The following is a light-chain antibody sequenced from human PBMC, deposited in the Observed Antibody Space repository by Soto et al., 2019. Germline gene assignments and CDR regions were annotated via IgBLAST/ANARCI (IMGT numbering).Light chain of an antibody. V-gene: IGKV3-15*01. CDR3: QQYNNWPPWT. Sequence: MVMTQSPATLSVSPVERATLSCRASQSVSSNLAWYQQKPGQAPRLLIYGASTRATGIPARFSGSGSGTEFTLTISSLQSEDFAVYYCQQYNNWPPWTFGQGTKVDIK. CDR2: GAS. J-gene: IGKJ1*01. CDR1: QSVSSN.